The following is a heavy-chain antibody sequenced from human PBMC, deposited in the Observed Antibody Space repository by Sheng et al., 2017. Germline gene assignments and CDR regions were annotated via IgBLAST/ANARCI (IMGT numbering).Heavy chain of an antibody. D-gene: IGHD7-27*01. CDR3: ARETGGLDY. Sequence: EVQLVESGGGLVQPGGSLRLSCAASAFTFSSFAMTWVRQAPGKGLEWVSVISGSGSSTYYADSVKGRFTISRDNSKNTLYLQMNSLRAEDTAVYYCARETGGLDYWGQGTLVTVSS. CDR2: ISGSGSST. J-gene: IGHJ4*02. V-gene: IGHV3-23*04. CDR1: AFTFSSFA.